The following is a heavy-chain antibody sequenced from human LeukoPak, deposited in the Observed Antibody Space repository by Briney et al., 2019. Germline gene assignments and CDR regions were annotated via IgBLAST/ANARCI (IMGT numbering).Heavy chain of an antibody. V-gene: IGHV5-51*01. CDR2: IFHNDNAI. J-gene: IGHJ4*02. Sequence: GESLKTCCEAAGSSSTNCLIGWVRDPGERGLDWMGIIFHNDNAIRASQSFQGQVTIPADKSISTAYLQWSDLEASDTSIYFCASQYGSESYTWGYWGRGTLVTVSS. CDR1: GSSSTNCL. D-gene: IGHD3-10*01. CDR3: ASQYGSESYTWGY.